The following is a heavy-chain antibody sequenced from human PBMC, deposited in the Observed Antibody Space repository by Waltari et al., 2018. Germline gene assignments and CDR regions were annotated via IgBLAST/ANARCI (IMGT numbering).Heavy chain of an antibody. Sequence: QVTLKESGPALVKPTQTLTLTCTVSGLSLSSSGTRVSWVRQPPGKALEWLARLDWDEDKYYSPSLKARLTISKDTFKNQVVLTMTNVDPVDTATYYCARMVGPTYYHGLDVWGQGTTVIVSS. CDR2: LDWDEDK. D-gene: IGHD1-26*01. CDR1: GLSLSSSGTR. V-gene: IGHV2-70*04. J-gene: IGHJ6*02. CDR3: ARMVGPTYYHGLDV.